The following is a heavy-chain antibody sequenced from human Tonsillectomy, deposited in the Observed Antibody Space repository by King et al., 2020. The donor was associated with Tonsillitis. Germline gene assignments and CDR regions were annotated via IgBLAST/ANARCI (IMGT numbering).Heavy chain of an antibody. CDR2: MKRKTDGGPT. V-gene: IGHV3-15*01. J-gene: IGHJ4*02. CDR3: PTGTSGAITMVPADY. D-gene: IGHD3-10*01. Sequence: VQLVESGGFLVKPGGSLRLSCAASGFTLSNAWMSWVRQAPGEGLEWVGRMKRKTDGGPTDYAAPLEGRFTISRDDSKNTLYLQINSLKTADTAVYYCPTGTSGAITMVPADYWGPGTLVTVSP. CDR1: GFTLSNAW.